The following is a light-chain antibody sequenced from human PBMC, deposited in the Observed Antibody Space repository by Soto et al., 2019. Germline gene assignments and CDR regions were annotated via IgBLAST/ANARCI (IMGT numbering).Light chain of an antibody. CDR3: SSYAGSNNVV. Sequence: QSALTQPPSASGSPGQSGTISCTGTSSDIGGYNYVSWYQQHPGKAPKLMIYEVSKRPSGVPDRFSGSKSGNTASLTVSGLQAEDEADYYCSSYAGSNNVVFGGGTKLTVL. J-gene: IGLJ2*01. CDR1: SSDIGGYNY. CDR2: EVS. V-gene: IGLV2-8*01.